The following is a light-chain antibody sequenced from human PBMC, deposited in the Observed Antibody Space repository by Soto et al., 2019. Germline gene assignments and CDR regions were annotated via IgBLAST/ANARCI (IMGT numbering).Light chain of an antibody. CDR3: QQLNSYPLS. CDR2: DAS. J-gene: IGKJ4*01. CDR1: QSITTW. Sequence: QVTQSKTSLSAAVGNIIDMTCRASQSITTWLAWYQQKPAKAPKLLIYDASSLESGVPSRFSGSGSGTEFTLTICSLQPEDFPTYYSQQLNSYPLSFGGGTKVDIK. V-gene: IGKV1-5*01.